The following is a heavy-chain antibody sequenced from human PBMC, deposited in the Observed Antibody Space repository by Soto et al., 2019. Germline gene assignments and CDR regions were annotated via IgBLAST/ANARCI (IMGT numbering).Heavy chain of an antibody. Sequence: GGSLRLSCAASGFTFSNYAMSWVRQAPGKGLEWVSAISGSGGSTYYADSVKGRFTISRDNSKNTLYLQMNSLRAEDTAVYYCAKSGVRIFGVGTIDYWGQGTLVTVSS. CDR3: AKSGVRIFGVGTIDY. CDR1: GFTFSNYA. V-gene: IGHV3-23*01. CDR2: ISGSGGST. J-gene: IGHJ4*02. D-gene: IGHD3-3*01.